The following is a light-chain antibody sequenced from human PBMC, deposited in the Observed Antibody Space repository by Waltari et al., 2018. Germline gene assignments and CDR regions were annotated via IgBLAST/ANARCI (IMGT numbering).Light chain of an antibody. CDR3: QQYNSAPFS. CDR2: QAS. CDR1: QGVNRW. V-gene: IGKV1-5*01. Sequence: DFQLTQSPSSLSASVGDRVSITCRASQGVNRWLAWYQQKPGKAPKLLIYQASSLQSGVPSRFSGSGSGTDFTLTISSLQPEDFATYYCQQYNSAPFSFGQGTKVEIK. J-gene: IGKJ2*03.